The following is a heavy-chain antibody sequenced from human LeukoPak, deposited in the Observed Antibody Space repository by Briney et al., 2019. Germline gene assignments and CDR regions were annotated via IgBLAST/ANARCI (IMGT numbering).Heavy chain of an antibody. CDR3: ARAPKKAKCSSTSCYIQGDAFDI. Sequence: PSETLSLTCTVSGGSISSYYWSWIRQPAGKGLEWIGRIYTSGSTNYNPSLKSRVTMSVDTSKNQFSLKLSSVTAADTAAYYCARAPKKAKCSSTSCYIQGDAFDIWGQGTMVTVSS. V-gene: IGHV4-4*07. CDR2: IYTSGST. D-gene: IGHD2-2*02. CDR1: GGSISSYY. J-gene: IGHJ3*02.